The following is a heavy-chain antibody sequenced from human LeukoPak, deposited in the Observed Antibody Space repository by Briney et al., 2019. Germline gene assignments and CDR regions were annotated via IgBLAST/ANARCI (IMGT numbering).Heavy chain of an antibody. J-gene: IGHJ4*02. CDR1: GGSISSSSYY. Sequence: KTSETLSLTCTVSGGSISSSSYYWGWIRQPPGKGLEWIGSIYYSGSTYYNPSLKSRVTISVDTSKNQFSLKLSSVTAADTAVYYCARDKRDSSSFDYWGQGTLVTVSS. CDR3: ARDKRDSSSFDY. D-gene: IGHD6-13*01. V-gene: IGHV4-39*07. CDR2: IYYSGST.